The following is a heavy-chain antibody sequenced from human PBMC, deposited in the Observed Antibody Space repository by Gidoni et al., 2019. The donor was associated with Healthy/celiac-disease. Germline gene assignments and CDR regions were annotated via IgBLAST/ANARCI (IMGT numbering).Heavy chain of an antibody. V-gene: IGHV3-21*01. CDR1: GFTFSSYS. CDR3: ATISAYYDSSGYYFDAFDI. J-gene: IGHJ3*02. Sequence: EVQLVESGGGLVKPGGSLRLSCAASGFTFSSYSMNWVRQAPGKGLEWVSSISSSSSYIYYADSVKGRFTISRDNAKNSLYLQMNSLRAEDTAVYYCATISAYYDSSGYYFDAFDIWGQGTMVTVSS. CDR2: ISSSSSYI. D-gene: IGHD3-22*01.